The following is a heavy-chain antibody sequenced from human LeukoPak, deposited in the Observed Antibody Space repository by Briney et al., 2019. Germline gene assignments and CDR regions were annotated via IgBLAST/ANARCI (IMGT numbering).Heavy chain of an antibody. V-gene: IGHV4-4*02. Sequence: SETLSLTCAVSGGSISSSNWWSWVRQPPGKGLEWIGEIYHSGSTNYNPSLKSRVTISVDKSKNQFPLKLSSVTAADTAVYYCARAETDYGDYYFDYWGQGTLVTVSS. CDR2: IYHSGST. D-gene: IGHD4-17*01. CDR1: GGSISSSNW. CDR3: ARAETDYGDYYFDY. J-gene: IGHJ4*02.